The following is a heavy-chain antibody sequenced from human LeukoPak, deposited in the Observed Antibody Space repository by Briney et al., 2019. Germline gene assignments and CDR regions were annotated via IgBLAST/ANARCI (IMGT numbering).Heavy chain of an antibody. D-gene: IGHD4-11*01. CDR3: ARVNSNYFDY. CDR1: GFTFTSYE. J-gene: IGHJ4*02. Sequence: GGSLRLSCAASGFTFTSYEMNWVRQAPGEGREWVSYISISGSTIYYADSVKGRFTISRDNAKNSLYLQMNSLRAEDTAVYSCARVNSNYFDYWGQGTLVTVSS. V-gene: IGHV3-48*03. CDR2: ISISGSTI.